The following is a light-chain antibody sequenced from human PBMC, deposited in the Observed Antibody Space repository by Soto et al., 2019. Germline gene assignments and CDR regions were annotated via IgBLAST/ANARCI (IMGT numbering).Light chain of an antibody. Sequence: DIQLTQSPSFLSASVGDRVTITCRASQAISNFLAWFQQKPGKAPKLLIYPASSLQSGLPSRFSGSGSGTEFTLTISSLQPEDFATYHCQQLNSFPITFGQGTRLEIK. CDR2: PAS. J-gene: IGKJ5*01. V-gene: IGKV1-9*01. CDR1: QAISNF. CDR3: QQLNSFPIT.